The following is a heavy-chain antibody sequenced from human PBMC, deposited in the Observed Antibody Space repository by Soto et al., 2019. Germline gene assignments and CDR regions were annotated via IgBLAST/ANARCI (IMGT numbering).Heavy chain of an antibody. D-gene: IGHD2-15*01. Sequence: PWETLTLTCAASGGSLSNSYWTWIRQAPGKGLEWIGEINHVGGTNYNPSLKSRVTMSVDTSQNQFSLGLISVTAADTAMYFCVRIRYQLPSAILRLVPRGKGTRATAPQ. CDR3: VRIRYQLPSAILRLVP. J-gene: IGHJ5*02. CDR2: INHVGGT. V-gene: IGHV4-34*01. CDR1: GGSLSNSY.